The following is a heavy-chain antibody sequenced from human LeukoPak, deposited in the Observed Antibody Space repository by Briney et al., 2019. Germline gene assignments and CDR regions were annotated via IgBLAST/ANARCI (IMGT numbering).Heavy chain of an antibody. Sequence: SETLSLTCAVYGGSFSGYYWSWIRQPPGKGLEWIGEINHSGSTNYNPSLKSRVTISVDTSKNQFSLKLSSVTAADTAVYYCARDSSYGSGLMDVWGQGTTVTVSS. V-gene: IGHV4-34*01. CDR3: ARDSSYGSGLMDV. CDR1: GGSFSGYY. D-gene: IGHD3-10*01. J-gene: IGHJ6*02. CDR2: INHSGST.